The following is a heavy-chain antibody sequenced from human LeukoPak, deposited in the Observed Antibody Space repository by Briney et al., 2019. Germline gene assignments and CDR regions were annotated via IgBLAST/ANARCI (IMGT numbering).Heavy chain of an antibody. CDR1: GFTYSHYG. CDR3: AKDAQRGFDYSNSLEY. V-gene: IGHV3-33*06. Sequence: GGSLRLSCAASGFTYSHYGMHWVRQAPGKGLEWVAVIWSDATEKYYGDAVKGRFTISRDNSRNTLYLQMNSLRAEDTAVYYCAKDAQRGFDYSNSLEYWGQGTLVTVSS. J-gene: IGHJ4*02. CDR2: IWSDATEK. D-gene: IGHD4-11*01.